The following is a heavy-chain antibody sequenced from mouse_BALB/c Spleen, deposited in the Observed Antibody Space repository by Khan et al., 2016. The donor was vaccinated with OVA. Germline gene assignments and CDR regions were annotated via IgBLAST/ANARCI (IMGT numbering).Heavy chain of an antibody. V-gene: IGHV1S136*01. CDR3: AKSTTSYYTMEY. CDR2: IYPYNDDT. J-gene: IGHJ4*01. CDR1: GYTFTDYV. D-gene: IGHD1-1*01. Sequence: VQLKQSGPELVKPGASVKMSCKASGYTFTDYVMHWVKQKPGQGLEWIGYIYPYNDDTESTERFKAKATLTLDKSSSTAYMHLSSLTSEDSTVYYSAKSTTSYYTMEYWGQGTSVTVSS.